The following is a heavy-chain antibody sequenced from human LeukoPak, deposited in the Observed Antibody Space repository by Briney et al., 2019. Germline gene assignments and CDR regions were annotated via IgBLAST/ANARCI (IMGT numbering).Heavy chain of an antibody. CDR3: AKEGGHDNWFFDL. CDR2: VGDSGGVE. CDR1: GFTFSAYG. V-gene: IGHV3-30*18. D-gene: IGHD5-12*01. J-gene: IGHJ2*01. Sequence: GGSLRLSCAASGFTFSAYGMHWVRQAPGKGLEWVAVVGDSGGVEYYADSVKGRFTISRDNSENTLSLQMDSLRVEDTAVYYCAKEGGHDNWFFDLWGRGTQVTVSS.